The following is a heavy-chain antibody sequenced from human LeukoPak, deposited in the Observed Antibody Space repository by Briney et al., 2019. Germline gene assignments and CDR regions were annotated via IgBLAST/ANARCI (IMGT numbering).Heavy chain of an antibody. Sequence: GGSLRLSCAASGFTFSSYWMLWVRQAPGKGLEWVASIKQDGSEKYYVDSMKGRFTISRDNAKNSLYLQMNSLRAEDTAVYYCARASTIFGVVILKGIQYYFDYWGQGTLVTVSS. CDR1: GFTFSSYW. V-gene: IGHV3-7*01. CDR2: IKQDGSEK. CDR3: ARASTIFGVVILKGIQYYFDY. D-gene: IGHD3-3*01. J-gene: IGHJ4*02.